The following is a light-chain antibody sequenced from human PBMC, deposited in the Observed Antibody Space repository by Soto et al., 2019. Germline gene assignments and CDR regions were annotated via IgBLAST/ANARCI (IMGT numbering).Light chain of an antibody. CDR1: QSISSW. Sequence: DIQMTQSPSTLSASVGDRVTITCRASQSISSWLAWYQQKPGKAPKLLIYDASSLESGVPSRFSGSGSGTEFTLTTSSLQPDDFATYYCQQYNSYSWKVGQGTKV. CDR3: QQYNSYSWK. CDR2: DAS. V-gene: IGKV1-5*01. J-gene: IGKJ1*01.